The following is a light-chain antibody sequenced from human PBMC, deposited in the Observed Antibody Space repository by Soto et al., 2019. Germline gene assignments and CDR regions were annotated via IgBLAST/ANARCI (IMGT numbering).Light chain of an antibody. CDR1: QSVSSY. V-gene: IGKV3-11*01. CDR2: DAS. CDR3: QQRSNWPPGLT. Sequence: EIVLTQSPATLSLSPGERATLSCRASQSVSSYFAWYQQKPGQAPRLLIYDASNRATGIPARFSGSGSGTDFTLTLSSLEPEDVAVYYCQQRSNWPPGLTFGGGTKVDI. J-gene: IGKJ4*01.